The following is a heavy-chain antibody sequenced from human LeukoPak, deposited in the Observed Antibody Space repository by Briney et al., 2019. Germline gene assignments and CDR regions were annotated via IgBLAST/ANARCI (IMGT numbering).Heavy chain of an antibody. CDR2: IDQDGSEK. V-gene: IGHV3-7*01. J-gene: IGHJ6*03. Sequence: GGSLRLSCAASGVMFNQYWMSWVRQAPGRGLEWVANIDQDGSEKHYVDSVKGRFTISRDNAKNSLYLQMNSLRAEDTAVYYCASAATNYYYYMDVWGKGTTVTVSS. CDR1: GVMFNQYW. CDR3: ASAATNYYYYMDV. D-gene: IGHD1-26*01.